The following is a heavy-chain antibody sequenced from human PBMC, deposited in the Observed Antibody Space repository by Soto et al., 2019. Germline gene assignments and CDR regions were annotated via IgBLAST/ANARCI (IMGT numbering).Heavy chain of an antibody. CDR1: GGTFSSYV. V-gene: IGHV1-69*06. D-gene: IGHD6-13*01. Sequence: SVKVSCKASGGTFSSYVISWVRQAPGQGLEWMGGIIPIFGTTYYTQKFQGRVTITADTSTSIAYMEVSSLRSEDTAVFYCARGAIGAAGPPFDYWGQGTLVTVSS. CDR2: IIPIFGTT. J-gene: IGHJ4*02. CDR3: ARGAIGAAGPPFDY.